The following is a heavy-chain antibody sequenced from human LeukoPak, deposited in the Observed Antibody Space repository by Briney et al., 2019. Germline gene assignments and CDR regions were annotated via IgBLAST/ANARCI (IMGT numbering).Heavy chain of an antibody. J-gene: IGHJ3*02. V-gene: IGHV1-46*01. CDR1: GYTFTSYY. Sequence: ASVKVSFKASGYTFTSYYIHWVRQAPGQGLEWMGIINPSGGSTTYAQILQGRVTMTRDTSTSTVYMELSSLRSEDTAVYYCVRVVTPSAYDIWGQGTMVTVSS. CDR3: VRVVTPSAYDI. D-gene: IGHD2-21*02. CDR2: INPSGGST.